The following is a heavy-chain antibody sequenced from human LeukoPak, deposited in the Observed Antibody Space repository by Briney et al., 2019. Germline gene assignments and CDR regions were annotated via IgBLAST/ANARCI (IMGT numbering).Heavy chain of an antibody. D-gene: IGHD3-9*01. J-gene: IGHJ4*02. Sequence: PSETLSLTCTVSGGSISSSSYYWGWIRQPPGKGLEWIGSIYYSGSTYYNPSLKSRVTISVDTSKNQFSLKLSSVTAADTAVYYCARLYYDILTGYYNEFDYWGQGALVTVSS. CDR2: IYYSGST. CDR1: GGSISSSSYY. CDR3: ARLYYDILTGYYNEFDY. V-gene: IGHV4-39*01.